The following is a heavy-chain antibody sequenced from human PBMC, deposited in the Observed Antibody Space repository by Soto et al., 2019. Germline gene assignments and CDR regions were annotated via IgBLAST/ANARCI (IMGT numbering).Heavy chain of an antibody. J-gene: IGHJ3*02. V-gene: IGHV3-53*04. CDR1: GFTVSSNY. CDR2: IYSGGST. D-gene: IGHD2-21*01. CDR3: ARDTGPPIAPSSAFDI. Sequence: GGSLRLSCAASGFTVSSNYMSWVRQAPGKGLEWVSVIYSGGSTYYADSVKGRFTISRHNSKNTLYLQMNSLRAEDTAVYYCARDTGPPIAPSSAFDIWGQGTMVTVSS.